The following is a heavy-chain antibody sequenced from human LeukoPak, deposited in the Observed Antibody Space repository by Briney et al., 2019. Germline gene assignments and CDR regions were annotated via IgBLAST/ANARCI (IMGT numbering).Heavy chain of an antibody. J-gene: IGHJ3*01. Sequence: SETLSLTCAVYGGSFSGYYWSWIRQPPGKGLEWIGEINHSGSTNYNPSLKSRVTISVDTSKNQFSLKLSSVTAADTAVYYCARHPYFWGQGTMVTVPS. CDR3: ARHPYF. D-gene: IGHD2-21*01. CDR2: INHSGST. CDR1: GGSFSGYY. V-gene: IGHV4-34*01.